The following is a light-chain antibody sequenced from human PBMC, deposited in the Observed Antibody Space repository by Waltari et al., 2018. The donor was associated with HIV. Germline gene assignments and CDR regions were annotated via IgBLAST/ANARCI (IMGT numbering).Light chain of an antibody. CDR1: SSDVGGYNY. CDR2: DVS. CDR3: CSYAGSYTWV. J-gene: IGLJ3*02. Sequence: QSALTQPRSVSGSPGQSVTISCTGTSSDVGGYNYVSWYQQHPANAPKVMIYDVSKRPSGVPDRFAGSKSGNTASLTISGLQAEDEADYYCCSYAGSYTWVFGGGTKMTVL. V-gene: IGLV2-11*01.